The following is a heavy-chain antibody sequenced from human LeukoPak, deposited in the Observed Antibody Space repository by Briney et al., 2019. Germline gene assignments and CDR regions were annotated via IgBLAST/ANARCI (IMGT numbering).Heavy chain of an antibody. CDR3: ATPERVTGDPSNGDY. V-gene: IGHV3-23*01. Sequence: GGSLRLSCAASGFTFSSYAMSWVRQAPGKGLEWVSAISGSGSSTYYADSVKGRFTISRDNSKNTLYLQMNSLRAEDTAVYYCATPERVTGDPSNGDYWGRGTLVTVSS. D-gene: IGHD7-27*01. J-gene: IGHJ4*02. CDR2: ISGSGSST. CDR1: GFTFSSYA.